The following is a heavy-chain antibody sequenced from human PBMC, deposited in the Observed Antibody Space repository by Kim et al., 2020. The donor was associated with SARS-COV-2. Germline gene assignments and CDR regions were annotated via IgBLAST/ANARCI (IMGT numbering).Heavy chain of an antibody. D-gene: IGHD3-22*01. CDR1: GFTFGSAH. J-gene: IGHJ4*01. Sequence: GGSLRLSCAGSGFTFGSAHMHWVRQAPGKGLEWVALISADESNKDYVDSVKGRFTVSRDNSQNTLFLQIDSLRAEDTAVYYCAREGHSSGRAGSFDHWG. CDR3: AREGHSSGRAGSFDH. V-gene: IGHV3-30*03. CDR2: ISADESNK.